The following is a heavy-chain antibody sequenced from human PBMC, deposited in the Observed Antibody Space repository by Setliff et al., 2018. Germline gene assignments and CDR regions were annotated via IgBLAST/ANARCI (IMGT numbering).Heavy chain of an antibody. D-gene: IGHD1-26*01. V-gene: IGHV3-11*04. Sequence: GGSLRLSCAASGFSFSDNYMSWIRQAPGKGLEWVAYISSSGISIDYADSVKGRFIISRDNAKNSLSLQMNSLRVEDTAVYYCVRDVAGGSQATYFDYWGQGTLVTVSS. CDR3: VRDVAGGSQATYFDY. J-gene: IGHJ4*02. CDR1: GFSFSDNY. CDR2: ISSSGISI.